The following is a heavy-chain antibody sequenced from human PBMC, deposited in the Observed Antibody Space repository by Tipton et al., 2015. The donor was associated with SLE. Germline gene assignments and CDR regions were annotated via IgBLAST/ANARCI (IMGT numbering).Heavy chain of an antibody. CDR3: ARDLGWSYGFDN. V-gene: IGHV4-34*12. CDR2: IIHSGVT. CDR1: GESFNGYF. D-gene: IGHD5-18*01. J-gene: IGHJ4*02. Sequence: TLSLTCAVYGESFNGYFWTWIRQPPGKGLEWIAEIIHSGVTNYNPSLRSRVTISVDMSKNQVSLKLSSVTAADTAVYYCARDLGWSYGFDNWGQGTLVTVSS.